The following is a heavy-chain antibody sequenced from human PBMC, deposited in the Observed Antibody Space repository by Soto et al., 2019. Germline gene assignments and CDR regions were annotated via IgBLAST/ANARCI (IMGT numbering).Heavy chain of an antibody. CDR3: ARDLSGYDLDYYYGMDV. V-gene: IGHV3-30-3*01. CDR2: ISYDGSNK. CDR1: GFTFGSYA. D-gene: IGHD5-12*01. J-gene: IGHJ6*02. Sequence: VQLVESGGGVVQPGRSLRLSCAASGFTFGSYAMHWVRQAPGKGLEWVAVISYDGSNKYYADSVKGRFTISRDNSKNTLYLQMNSLRAEDTAVYYCARDLSGYDLDYYYGMDVWGQGTTVTVSS.